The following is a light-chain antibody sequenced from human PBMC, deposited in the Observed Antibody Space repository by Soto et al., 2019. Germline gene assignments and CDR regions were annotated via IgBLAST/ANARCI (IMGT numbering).Light chain of an antibody. J-gene: IGKJ1*01. CDR1: QGISNY. CDR3: QKYNSAPRWT. Sequence: DIQMTQSPSSLSASVGDRVTITCRASQGISNYLAWYQQKPGKVPKLLIYAASTLQSGVPSRLSGSGSGTDFTLTISSLQPEDVATYYCQKYNSAPRWTFGQGTKVDIK. CDR2: AAS. V-gene: IGKV1-27*01.